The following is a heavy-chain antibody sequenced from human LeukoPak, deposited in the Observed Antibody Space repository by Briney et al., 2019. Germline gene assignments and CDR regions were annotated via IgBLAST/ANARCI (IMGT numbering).Heavy chain of an antibody. CDR3: ARVTGYVMEDYFDY. Sequence: SETLSLTCTVSGYSISSGYYWGWIRQPPGKGLEWIGNIHHSGSTYYKPSLRSRVIISVDTSKNQFSLRLSSVTAADTAVYYCARVTGYVMEDYFDYWGQGTLVTVSS. CDR1: GYSISSGYY. J-gene: IGHJ4*02. V-gene: IGHV4-38-2*02. D-gene: IGHD6-13*01. CDR2: IHHSGST.